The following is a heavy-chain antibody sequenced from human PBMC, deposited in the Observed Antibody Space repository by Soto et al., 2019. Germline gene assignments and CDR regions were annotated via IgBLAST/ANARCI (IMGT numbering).Heavy chain of an antibody. Sequence: PSETLSLTCTVSGGSISSYYWSWIRQPPGKGLEWIGYIYYSGSTNYNPSLKSRVTISVDTSKNQFSLKLSSVTAADTAVYYCARVVNGNWFDPWGQGTLVTVSS. CDR2: IYYSGST. D-gene: IGHD2-8*01. V-gene: IGHV4-59*01. CDR3: ARVVNGNWFDP. CDR1: GGSISSYY. J-gene: IGHJ5*02.